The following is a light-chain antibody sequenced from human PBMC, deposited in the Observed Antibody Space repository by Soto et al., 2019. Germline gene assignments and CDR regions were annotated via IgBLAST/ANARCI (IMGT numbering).Light chain of an antibody. CDR1: QSVSSSY. CDR3: QPYGSSPLT. CDR2: GAS. Sequence: EIVLTQSPGTLSLSPGERATLSCRASQSVSSSYLAWYQQKPGQAPRLLIYGASSSATGITDRFSGSGSGTDFTLTISRLETEDFAVYYCQPYGSSPLTFGKGNNVEIK. J-gene: IGKJ1*01. V-gene: IGKV3-20*01.